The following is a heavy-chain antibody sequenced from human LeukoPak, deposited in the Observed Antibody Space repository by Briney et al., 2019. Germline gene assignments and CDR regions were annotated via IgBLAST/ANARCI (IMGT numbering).Heavy chain of an antibody. Sequence: SETLSLTCTVSGGSISSYYWSWIRQPAGKGLEWIGRIYTSGSTNYNPSLKSRVTMSVDTSKNQFSLKLSSVTAADTAVYYCARDRVMAAAGTGGNWFDPWGQGTLVTASS. J-gene: IGHJ5*02. CDR3: ARDRVMAAAGTGGNWFDP. V-gene: IGHV4-4*07. D-gene: IGHD6-13*01. CDR1: GGSISSYY. CDR2: IYTSGST.